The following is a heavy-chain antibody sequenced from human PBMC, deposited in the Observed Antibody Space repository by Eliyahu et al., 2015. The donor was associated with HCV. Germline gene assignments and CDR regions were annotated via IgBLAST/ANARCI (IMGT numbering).Heavy chain of an antibody. J-gene: IGHJ3*02. CDR2: IWYDGSNK. V-gene: IGHV3-33*01. Sequence: QVQLVESGGGVVQPGRSLRLSCAASGFTFSSYGMHWVRQAPGKGLEWVAVIWYDGSNKYYADSVKGRFTTSRDNSKNTLYLQMNSLRAEDTAVYYCARDSTLWLTHAFDIWGQGTMVTVSS. D-gene: IGHD2/OR15-2a*01. CDR1: GFTFSSYG. CDR3: ARDSTLWLTHAFDI.